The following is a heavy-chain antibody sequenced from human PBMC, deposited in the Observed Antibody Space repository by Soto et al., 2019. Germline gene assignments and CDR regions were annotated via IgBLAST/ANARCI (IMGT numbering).Heavy chain of an antibody. V-gene: IGHV3-74*01. CDR3: GSVFEQ. CDR1: GFTFTNYW. Sequence: EVQLVESGGGLVQPGGSLRLSCAASGFTFTNYWMHWVRQAPGKGLQWVARVDGEGSGTSYADSVKGRFTISRDNAKNTLSLQMNSLRADDTAVYYCGSVFEQWGWGTLVTVSS. CDR2: VDGEGSGT. D-gene: IGHD3-3*02. J-gene: IGHJ4*02.